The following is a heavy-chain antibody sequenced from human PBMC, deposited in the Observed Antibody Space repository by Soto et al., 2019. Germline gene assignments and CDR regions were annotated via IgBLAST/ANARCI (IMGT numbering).Heavy chain of an antibody. CDR2: IHYSGST. CDR1: GGSISIGTDY. CDR3: ARRHRHDFYDKGIYVQ. Sequence: SETLSLTCDVSGGSISIGTDYWGWIRQPPGKGLEWIGNIHYSGSTNYNPSLKSRLSISVDTSKNQFSLKLSSVTAADTAMYNCARRHRHDFYDKGIYVQWGQGTQVT. V-gene: IGHV4-39*01. J-gene: IGHJ4*02. D-gene: IGHD3-22*01.